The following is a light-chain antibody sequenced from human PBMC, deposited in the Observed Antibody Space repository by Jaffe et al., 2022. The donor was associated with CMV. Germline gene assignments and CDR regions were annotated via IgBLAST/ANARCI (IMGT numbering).Light chain of an antibody. J-gene: IGLJ2*01. CDR3: CSYAGTSVF. CDR2: EVN. V-gene: IGLV2-23*02. Sequence: QSALTQPASVSGSPGQSITISCTGTGSDVGGYNFVSWYQQHPGKAPKLVIYEVNKRSSGISNRFSGSKSDNTASLTISGLQADDEADYYCCSYAGTSVFFGGGTKLTVL. CDR1: GSDVGGYNF.